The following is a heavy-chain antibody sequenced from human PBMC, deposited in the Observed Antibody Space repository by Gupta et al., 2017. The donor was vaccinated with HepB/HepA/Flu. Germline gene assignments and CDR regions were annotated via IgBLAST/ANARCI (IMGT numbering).Heavy chain of an antibody. CDR3: ARTFDTYYMDV. CDR1: GFTISTYG. V-gene: IGHV3-33*01. J-gene: IGHJ6*03. CDR2: IWDDGIKK. Sequence: QVQLVESGGDVVQPGRSLRLSCAASGFTISTYGMHWVRQAPGKGLEWAAVIWDDGIKKYYADSVKGRFTISRDSSENTLYLYMISLRAEDTAVYYCARTFDTYYMDVWGKGTTVIVSS. D-gene: IGHD3-22*01.